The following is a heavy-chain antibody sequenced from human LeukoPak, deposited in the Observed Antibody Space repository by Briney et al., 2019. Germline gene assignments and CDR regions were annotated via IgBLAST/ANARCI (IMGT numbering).Heavy chain of an antibody. CDR1: GFTFSSYS. D-gene: IGHD6-13*01. CDR3: ARDLRQQLVDSRWFDP. V-gene: IGHV3-21*01. Sequence: GGSLRLSCAASGFTFSSYSMNWVRQAPGKGLEWVSSISSSSSYIYHADSVKGRFTISRDNAKNSLYLQMNSLRAEDTAVYYCARDLRQQLVDSRWFDPWGQGTLVTVSS. J-gene: IGHJ5*02. CDR2: ISSSSSYI.